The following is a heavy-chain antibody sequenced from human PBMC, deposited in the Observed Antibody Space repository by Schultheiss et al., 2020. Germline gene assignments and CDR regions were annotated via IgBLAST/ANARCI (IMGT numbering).Heavy chain of an antibody. Sequence: SETLSLTCAVYGGSFSGYYWSWIRQPPGKGLEWIGYIYYSGSTYYNPSLKSRVTISVDTSKNQFSLKLSSVTAADTAVYYCARIVVVAAMGNWFDPWGQGTLVTVSS. D-gene: IGHD2-15*01. CDR2: IYYSGST. J-gene: IGHJ5*02. CDR3: ARIVVVAAMGNWFDP. V-gene: IGHV4-59*06. CDR1: GGSFSGYY.